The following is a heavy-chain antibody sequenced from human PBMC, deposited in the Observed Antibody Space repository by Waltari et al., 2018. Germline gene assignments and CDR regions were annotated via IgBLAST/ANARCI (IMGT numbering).Heavy chain of an antibody. D-gene: IGHD3-3*01. CDR3: ARAAILDY. V-gene: IGHV4-34*01. CDR1: GGSFSGYY. CDR2: INHSGST. J-gene: IGHJ4*02. Sequence: QVQLQQWGAGLLKPSETLSLTCAVYGGSFSGYYWSWIRQPPGKGLEWIGEINHSGSTNYNPSLKSRVTISVDTSKNQFSLKLSSVTAADTAVYYCARAAILDYWGQGTLVTVSS.